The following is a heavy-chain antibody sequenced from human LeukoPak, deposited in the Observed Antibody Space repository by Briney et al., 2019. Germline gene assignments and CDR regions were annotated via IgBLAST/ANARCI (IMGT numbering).Heavy chain of an antibody. J-gene: IGHJ3*01. V-gene: IGHV3-30-3*01. D-gene: IGHD3-10*01. CDR2: ISYDGSTE. CDR1: GFTFSSYA. Sequence: GGSLRLSCAASGFTFSSYAMHWVRQAPGKGLEWVAVISYDGSTEYYADSVKGRFTISRDNSKNTLYLQMNSLRAEDTAVYYCARDSSKDLLWFGELSPWGQGTMVTVSS. CDR3: ARDSSKDLLWFGELSP.